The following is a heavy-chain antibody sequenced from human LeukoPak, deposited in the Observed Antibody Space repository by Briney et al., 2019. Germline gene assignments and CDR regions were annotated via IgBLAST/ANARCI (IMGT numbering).Heavy chain of an antibody. CDR2: IHSGGTT. J-gene: IGHJ6*03. V-gene: IGHV4-4*07. CDR1: GGSLTPYY. D-gene: IGHD5-18*01. CDR3: ARDSPDGYTYGRYYYYMDV. Sequence: PSETLSLTCTVSGGSLTPYYWTWIRQSAGKGMEYIGRIHSGGTTNYNPSLRSRITMSVDTSKNQFSLRLTSVTAAETAIYYCARDSPDGYTYGRYYYYMDVWGKGTTITVSS.